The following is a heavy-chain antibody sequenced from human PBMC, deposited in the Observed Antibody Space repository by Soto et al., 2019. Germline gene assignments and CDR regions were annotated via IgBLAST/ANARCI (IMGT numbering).Heavy chain of an antibody. Sequence: EVQLLESGGGLVQPGGSLRLSCAASGFTFSSYAMSWVRQAPGKGLEWVSAISGSGGSTYYADSVKGRFTIYRDNSKNTLYLQMNSLRAEDTAVYYCAKLQTYNYGPGAYFDLWGQGTLVAVSS. V-gene: IGHV3-23*01. CDR1: GFTFSSYA. J-gene: IGHJ4*02. D-gene: IGHD3-10*01. CDR3: AKLQTYNYGPGAYFDL. CDR2: ISGSGGST.